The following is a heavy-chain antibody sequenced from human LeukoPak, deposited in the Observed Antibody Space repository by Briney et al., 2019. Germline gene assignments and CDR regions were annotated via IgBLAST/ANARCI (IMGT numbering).Heavy chain of an antibody. CDR3: ARQPTKGGQWLVWAIGDAFDI. Sequence: SETLSLTCTVSGGSISSYYWSWIRQPPGKGLEWIGYIYTSGSTNYNPSFKSRVTISVDTSKNQFSLKLSSVTAADTAVYYCARQPTKGGQWLVWAIGDAFDIWGQGTMVTVSS. D-gene: IGHD6-19*01. CDR1: GGSISSYY. CDR2: IYTSGST. V-gene: IGHV4-4*09. J-gene: IGHJ3*02.